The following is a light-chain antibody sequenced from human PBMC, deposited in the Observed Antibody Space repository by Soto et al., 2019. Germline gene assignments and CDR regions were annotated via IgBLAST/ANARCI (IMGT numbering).Light chain of an antibody. J-gene: IGKJ2*01. CDR3: QQYYTTPPYT. CDR2: WAS. CDR1: QSLLYSSNNKNY. Sequence: DIVMTQSPDSLAVSLGERATIHCKSSQSLLYSSNNKNYLVWYQQKPGQPPKLLISWASTRESVVPDRFSGSGSGTDFTLTISSLQAEDVAVYYCQQYYTTPPYTFGQGTKLEIK. V-gene: IGKV4-1*01.